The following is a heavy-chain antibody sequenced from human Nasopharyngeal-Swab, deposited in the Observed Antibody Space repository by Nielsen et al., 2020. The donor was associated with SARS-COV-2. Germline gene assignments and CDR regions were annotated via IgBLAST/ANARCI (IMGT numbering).Heavy chain of an antibody. CDR3: ARDDLTAYDAFDI. J-gene: IGHJ3*02. Sequence: ASVKVSCKASEYTFTGYYMHWVRQAPGQGLEWMGWINPNSGGTNYAQKFQGRVTMTRDTSISTAYMELSRLRSDDTAVYYCARDDLTAYDAFDIWGQGTMVTVSS. CDR2: INPNSGGT. CDR1: EYTFTGYY. D-gene: IGHD7-27*01. V-gene: IGHV1-2*02.